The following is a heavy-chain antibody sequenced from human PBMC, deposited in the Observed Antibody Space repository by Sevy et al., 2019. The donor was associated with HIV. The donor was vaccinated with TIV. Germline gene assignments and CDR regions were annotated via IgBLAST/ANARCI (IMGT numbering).Heavy chain of an antibody. CDR1: GFTFGDYA. J-gene: IGHJ3*02. CDR2: IRSKAYGGTT. D-gene: IGHD6-13*01. Sequence: GGSLRLSCTASGFTFGDYAMSWFRQAPGKGLEWVGFIRSKAYGGTTEYAASVKGRFTISRDDSKSIAYLQMNSLKTEDTAMYYCTRRPYSSSFWGFDIWGQGTMVTVSS. V-gene: IGHV3-49*03. CDR3: TRRPYSSSFWGFDI.